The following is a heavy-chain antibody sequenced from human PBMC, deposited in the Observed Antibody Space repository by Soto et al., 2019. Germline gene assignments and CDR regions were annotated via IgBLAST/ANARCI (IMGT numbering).Heavy chain of an antibody. V-gene: IGHV4-30-4*01. D-gene: IGHD3-10*01. CDR1: VGSISIGVYY. Sequence: QVQLQESGPGLVKPSQTLSLTCTVSVGSISIGVYYWSGIRQPPGKALEWIGYIYYSGSTYSNPSLKSRVTISVDTSKNQFSLKLSSVTAADTAVYYCARGSDYYGSGRFDYWGQGTLVTVSS. CDR3: ARGSDYYGSGRFDY. J-gene: IGHJ4*02. CDR2: IYYSGST.